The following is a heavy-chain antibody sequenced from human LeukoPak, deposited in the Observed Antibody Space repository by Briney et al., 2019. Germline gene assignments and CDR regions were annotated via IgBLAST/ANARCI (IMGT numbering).Heavy chain of an antibody. CDR3: ARGGEYDAFDI. J-gene: IGHJ3*02. D-gene: IGHD2/OR15-2a*01. Sequence: ASVKVSCKASGYTFTSYIISWVRQAPGQGLEWMGWISAYNGNTNYAQKLQGRVTMTRNTSISTAYMELSSLRSEDTAVYYCARGGEYDAFDIWGQGTMVTVSS. CDR2: ISAYNGNT. CDR1: GYTFTSYI. V-gene: IGHV1-18*01.